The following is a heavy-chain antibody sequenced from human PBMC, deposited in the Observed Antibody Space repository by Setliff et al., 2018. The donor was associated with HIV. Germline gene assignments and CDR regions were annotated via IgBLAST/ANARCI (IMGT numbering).Heavy chain of an antibody. J-gene: IGHJ4*02. CDR1: RYTFTDYY. Sequence: ASVKVSCKASRYTFTDYYIHWVRQAPGRGLEWMGWISGYNGKTNYAQNFQGRVTMTTDTSTSTAYTEVRSLRYDDTAVYYCARDDPIRKEVASGLDYWGQGTLVTVSS. D-gene: IGHD3-10*01. CDR2: ISGYNGKT. V-gene: IGHV1-18*04. CDR3: ARDDPIRKEVASGLDY.